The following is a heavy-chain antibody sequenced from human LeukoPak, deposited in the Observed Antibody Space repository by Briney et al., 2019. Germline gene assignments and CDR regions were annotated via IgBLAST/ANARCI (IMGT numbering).Heavy chain of an antibody. CDR2: INPNSGGT. D-gene: IGHD3-10*01. J-gene: IGHJ4*02. CDR1: GYTFTGYY. Sequence: ASVKVSCKASGYTFTGYYMHWVRQAPGQGLEWMGWINPNSGGTNYAQKFQGRVTMTRDTSISTAYMELSRLRSDDTAVYYCARDRYYGSGSLGYWGQGTLVTVSS. CDR3: ARDRYYGSGSLGY. V-gene: IGHV1-2*02.